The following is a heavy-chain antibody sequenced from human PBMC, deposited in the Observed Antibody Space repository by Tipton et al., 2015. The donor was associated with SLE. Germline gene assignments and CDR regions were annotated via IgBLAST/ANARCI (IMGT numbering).Heavy chain of an antibody. J-gene: IGHJ3*02. D-gene: IGHD2-21*01. Sequence: TLSLTCTVSGCSISSYYWSWIRQPPGKGLEWIGYIYYSGSTNYNPSLKSRVTISVDTSKNQFSLKLSSVTAADTAVYYCAREADYAFDIWGQGTMVTVSS. V-gene: IGHV4-59*01. CDR3: AREADYAFDI. CDR1: GCSISSYY. CDR2: IYYSGST.